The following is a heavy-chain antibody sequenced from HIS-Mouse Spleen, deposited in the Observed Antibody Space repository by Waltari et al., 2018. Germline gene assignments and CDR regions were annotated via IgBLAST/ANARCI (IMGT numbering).Heavy chain of an antibody. CDR1: GGSFSGYY. CDR2: INHSGST. D-gene: IGHD6-13*01. Sequence: QVQLQQWGAGLLKPSETLSLTCAVYGGSFSGYYWSWIRQPQGKGLEWIGEINHSGSTNYNPSLKSRVTISVDTSKNQFSLKLSSVTAADTAVYYCARGLVLQLVLDYWGQGTLVTVSS. J-gene: IGHJ4*02. CDR3: ARGLVLQLVLDY. V-gene: IGHV4-34*01.